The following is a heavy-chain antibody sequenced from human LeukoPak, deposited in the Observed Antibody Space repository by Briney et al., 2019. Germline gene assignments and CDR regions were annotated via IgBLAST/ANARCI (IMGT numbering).Heavy chain of an antibody. J-gene: IGHJ4*02. Sequence: GGSLRLSCAASGFTFNNYWMSWVRQAPGKGLEWVANIKQDGSEKYYVDSVKGRFTISRDNAKNSLYLQMNSLRAEDTAVYYCARDTRYFDYWGQGNMVTVSS. CDR1: GFTFNNYW. V-gene: IGHV3-7*01. CDR2: IKQDGSEK. CDR3: ARDTRYFDY.